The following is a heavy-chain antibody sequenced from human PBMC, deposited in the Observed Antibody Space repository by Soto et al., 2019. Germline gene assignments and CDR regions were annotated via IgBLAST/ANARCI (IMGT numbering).Heavy chain of an antibody. D-gene: IGHD2-15*01. V-gene: IGHV3-23*01. CDR1: GGSISSSSYY. CDR2: ISGSGGST. Sequence: PSETLSLTCTVSGGSISSSSYYWGWVRQAPGKGLEWVSAISGSGGSTYYADSVKGRFTISRDNSKNTLYLQMNSLRAEDTAVYYCAKCIGGSVYYYDMDVWGTGTTGT. J-gene: IGHJ6*03. CDR3: AKCIGGSVYYYDMDV.